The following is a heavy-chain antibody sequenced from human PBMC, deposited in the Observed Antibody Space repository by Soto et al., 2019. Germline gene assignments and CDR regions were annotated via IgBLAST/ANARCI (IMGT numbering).Heavy chain of an antibody. V-gene: IGHV4-31*03. CDR3: ARLRIARNHHKLLDS. Sequence: TLSLTCSVSGAALNSGNYYWSWIRQVPGKGLEWIGHIYVTGAVDYNPSLRDRITISQDTSERQFSLNLRLVTAADTAVYYCARLRIARNHHKLLDSWVQGSPVLVSA. D-gene: IGHD2-21*01. CDR2: IYVTGAV. J-gene: IGHJ5*01. CDR1: GAALNSGNYY.